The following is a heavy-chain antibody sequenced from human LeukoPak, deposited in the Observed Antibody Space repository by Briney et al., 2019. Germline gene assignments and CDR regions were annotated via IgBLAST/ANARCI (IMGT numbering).Heavy chain of an antibody. J-gene: IGHJ5*02. CDR1: GYTFTSYG. V-gene: IGHV1-18*01. D-gene: IGHD4-17*01. CDR2: ISAYNGNT. Sequence: ASVKVSSKASGYTFTSYGISWVRQATGPGLAWMGWISAYNGNTNYAQKLQGRVTMTTDTSTSTAYMELRSLRSDDTAVYYCATEGYGDYLGWFDPWGQGTLLTVSA. CDR3: ATEGYGDYLGWFDP.